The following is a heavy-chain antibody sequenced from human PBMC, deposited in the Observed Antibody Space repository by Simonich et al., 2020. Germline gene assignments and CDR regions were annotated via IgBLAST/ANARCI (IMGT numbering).Heavy chain of an antibody. CDR3: ARARLYSSSHAFDI. Sequence: QVQLVQSGAEVKKPGASVKVSCKASGYTFTGYYMHWGGQAPGQGLEGMGWIHPNSGGTNYAQKFQGRVTMTRDTSISTAYMELSRLRSDDTAVYYCARARLYSSSHAFDIWGQGTMVTVSS. V-gene: IGHV1-2*02. CDR2: IHPNSGGT. D-gene: IGHD6-6*01. CDR1: GYTFTGYY. J-gene: IGHJ3*02.